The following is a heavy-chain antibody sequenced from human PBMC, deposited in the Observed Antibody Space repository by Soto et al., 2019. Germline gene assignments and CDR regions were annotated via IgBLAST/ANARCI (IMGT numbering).Heavy chain of an antibody. CDR2: VSTHYGNT. CDR3: ARGVGVPVMDY. D-gene: IGHD2-15*01. Sequence: QVQXVXSGGEVXXPXXXVXVSCKXXGYXXXXYXXSXXXXXXXQGLEWMGWVSTHYGNTKYAHKFEGRVIMTADTATNTAYMQLLSLRSDDPAIYYCARGVGVPVMDYWGQGTLITVSS. V-gene: IGHV1-18*04. J-gene: IGHJ4*02. CDR1: GYXXXXYX.